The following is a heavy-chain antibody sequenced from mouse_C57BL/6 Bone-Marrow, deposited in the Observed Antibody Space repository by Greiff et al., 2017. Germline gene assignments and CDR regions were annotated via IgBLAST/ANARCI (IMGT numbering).Heavy chain of an antibody. J-gene: IGHJ2*01. V-gene: IGHV5-9*01. CDR1: GFTFSSYT. CDR2: ISGGGGNT. Sequence: EVMLVESGGGLVKPGGSLKLSCAASGFTFSSYTMSWVRQTPEKRLEWVATISGGGGNTDYPDSVKGRFTISRENAKNTLYLQMSSLRSEDTALYYCASLVAGGFDYWGQGTTLTVSS. D-gene: IGHD1-1*01. CDR3: ASLVAGGFDY.